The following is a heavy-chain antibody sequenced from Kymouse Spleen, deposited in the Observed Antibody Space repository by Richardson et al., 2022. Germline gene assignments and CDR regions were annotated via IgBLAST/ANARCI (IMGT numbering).Heavy chain of an antibody. CDR2: ISWNSGSI. D-gene: IGHD6-6*01. Sequence: EVQLVESGGGLVQPGRSLRLSCAASGFTFDDYAMHWVRQAPGKGLEWVSGISWNSGSIGYADSVKGRFTISRDNAKNSLYLQMNSLRAEDTALYYCAKEKYSSSYNWFDPWGQGTLVTVSS. CDR1: GFTFDDYA. V-gene: IGHV3-9*01. J-gene: IGHJ5*02. CDR3: AKEKYSSSYNWFDP.